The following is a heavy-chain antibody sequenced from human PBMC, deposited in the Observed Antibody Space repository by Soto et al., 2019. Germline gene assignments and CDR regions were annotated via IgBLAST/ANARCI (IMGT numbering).Heavy chain of an antibody. CDR1: GGSFSGYY. V-gene: IGHV4-34*01. D-gene: IGHD2-15*01. Sequence: KPSETLSLTCAVYGGSFSGYYWSWIRQPPGKGLEWIGEINHSGSTNYNPSLKSRVTISVDTSKNQFSLKLSSVTAADTAVYYCASGDSPFDYWGRGTLVTVSS. CDR3: ASGDSPFDY. CDR2: INHSGST. J-gene: IGHJ4*02.